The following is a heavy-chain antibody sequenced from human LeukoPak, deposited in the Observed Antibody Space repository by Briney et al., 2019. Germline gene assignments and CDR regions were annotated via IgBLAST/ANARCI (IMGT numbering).Heavy chain of an antibody. V-gene: IGHV4-59*08. D-gene: IGHD1-26*01. CDR3: ARHPSNDYSGSRYYFDS. CDR2: ISYSVTT. J-gene: IGHJ4*02. Sequence: SETLSLTCTVSGGYIYNYYWSWIRQPPGKGREWIGYISYSVTTDYNLSLKGRVTISVDTSKNQFSLHLSSVTAADTAVYFCARHPSNDYSGSRYYFDSWGQGTLVTVSS. CDR1: GGYIYNYY.